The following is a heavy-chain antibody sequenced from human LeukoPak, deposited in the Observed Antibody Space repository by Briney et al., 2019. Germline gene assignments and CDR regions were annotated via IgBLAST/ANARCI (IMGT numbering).Heavy chain of an antibody. CDR2: INHSGST. V-gene: IGHV4-34*01. Sequence: SETLSLTCTVSGGSISTYYWSWIRQPPGKGLEWIGEINHSGSTDYNPSLKSRVTISVDTSKNQFSLKLSSVTAADTAVYYCARGSSNYVRWGQGTLVTVSS. J-gene: IGHJ4*02. CDR1: GGSISTYY. CDR3: ARGSSNYVR. D-gene: IGHD4-11*01.